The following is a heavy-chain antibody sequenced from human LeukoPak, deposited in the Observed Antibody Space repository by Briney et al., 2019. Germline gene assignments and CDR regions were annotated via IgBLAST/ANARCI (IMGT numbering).Heavy chain of an antibody. D-gene: IGHD3/OR15-3a*01. CDR2: IYTSGST. CDR1: GGSISSYY. Sequence: SETLSLTCTVSGGSISSYYWSWIRQPAGKGLEWIGRIYTSGSTNYNPSLKSRVTISVDTSKNQFSLKLSSVTAADTAVYYCARFGHLVGFVGFDYWGQGTLVTVSS. CDR3: ARFGHLVGFVGFDY. V-gene: IGHV4-4*07. J-gene: IGHJ4*02.